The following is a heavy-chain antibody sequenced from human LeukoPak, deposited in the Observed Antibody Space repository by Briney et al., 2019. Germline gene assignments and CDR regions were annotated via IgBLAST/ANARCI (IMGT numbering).Heavy chain of an antibody. CDR1: GGSFSGYY. Sequence: SETLSLTCAVYGGSFSGYYWSWIRQPPGKGLEWIGEINHSGSTNYNPSLKSRVTISVDTSKNQFSLKRSSVTGADTAVYYCARRHYSSTLDYWGQGTLVTVSS. V-gene: IGHV4-34*01. CDR3: ARRHYSSTLDY. J-gene: IGHJ4*02. D-gene: IGHD6-13*01. CDR2: INHSGST.